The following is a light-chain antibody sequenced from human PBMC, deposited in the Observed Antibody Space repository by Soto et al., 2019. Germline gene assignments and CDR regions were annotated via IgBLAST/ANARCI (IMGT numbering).Light chain of an antibody. Sequence: QSALTQPPSASGSPGQSVTISCTGTPSDVGGYNSVSWYQQYPGKAPKLMIYGVSNRPSGVSNRFSGSKSGNAASLTISGLQAEDEADYYCSSYTSYTTLWVFGGGTKLTVL. V-gene: IGLV2-14*01. CDR2: GVS. CDR3: SSYTSYTTLWV. J-gene: IGLJ3*02. CDR1: PSDVGGYNS.